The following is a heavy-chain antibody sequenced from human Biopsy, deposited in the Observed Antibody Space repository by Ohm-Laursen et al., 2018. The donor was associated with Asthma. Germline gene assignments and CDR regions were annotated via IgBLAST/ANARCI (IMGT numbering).Heavy chain of an antibody. J-gene: IGHJ4*02. V-gene: IGHV1-24*01. CDR2: HDHEEGGT. CDR1: GYSLTDLS. Sequence: ASVKVSCKISGYSLTDLSMHWVRQAPGQGLEWMGGHDHEEGGTVDARRFQGRVTMTEDTSTDTAYMELSSLSSDDTAVYYCAWGGGGDYVRYNFQFWGQGTLVTVSS. CDR3: AWGGGGDYVRYNFQF. D-gene: IGHD4-17*01.